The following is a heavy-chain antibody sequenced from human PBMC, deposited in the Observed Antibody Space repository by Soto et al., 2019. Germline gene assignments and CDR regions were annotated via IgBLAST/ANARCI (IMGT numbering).Heavy chain of an antibody. V-gene: IGHV3-30*03. J-gene: IGHJ4*02. CDR1: GFTFSSYG. CDR3: ARDMRDYGANFDY. D-gene: IGHD4-17*01. Sequence: GGSLRLSCAASGFTFSSYGMHWVRQAPGKGLEWVAVISYDGSNKYYADSVKGRFTISRDNSKNSLYLQMNSLRAEDTAVYYCARDMRDYGANFDYWGQGTLVTVSS. CDR2: ISYDGSNK.